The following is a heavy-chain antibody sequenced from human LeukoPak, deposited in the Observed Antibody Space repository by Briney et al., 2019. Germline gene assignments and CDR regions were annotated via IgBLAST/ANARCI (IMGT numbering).Heavy chain of an antibody. CDR2: ISAYNGNT. V-gene: IGHV1-18*04. CDR3: ASIYGDYDYDAFDI. Sequence: ASVKASCKASGYTFTSYGISWVRQAPGQGLEWMGWISAYNGNTNYAQKLQGRVTMTTDTSTSTAYMELRSLRSDDTAVYYCASIYGDYDYDAFDIWGQGTKVTVSS. J-gene: IGHJ3*02. D-gene: IGHD4-17*01. CDR1: GYTFTSYG.